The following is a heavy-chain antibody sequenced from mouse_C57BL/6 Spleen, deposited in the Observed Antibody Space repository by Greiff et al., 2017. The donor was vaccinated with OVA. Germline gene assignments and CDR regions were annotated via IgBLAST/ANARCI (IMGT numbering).Heavy chain of an antibody. CDR2: IYPSDSET. V-gene: IGHV1-61*01. D-gene: IGHD2-3*01. J-gene: IGHJ3*01. Sequence: VQLQQPGAELVRPGSSVKLSCKASGYTFTSYWMDWVKQRPGQGLEWIGNIYPSDSETHYNQKFKDKATLTVDKSSSTAYMQLSILTSEDSAVYYCARSIDGYPAWFAYWGQGTLVTVSA. CDR1: GYTFTSYW. CDR3: ARSIDGYPAWFAY.